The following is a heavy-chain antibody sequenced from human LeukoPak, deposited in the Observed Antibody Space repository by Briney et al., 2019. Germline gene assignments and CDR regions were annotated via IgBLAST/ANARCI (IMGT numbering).Heavy chain of an antibody. CDR2: ISGSGGST. Sequence: GSLRLSCAASGFTFSSYAMSWVRQAPGKGLEWVSAISGSGGSTYYADSVKGRFTISRDNSKNTLYLQMNSLRAEDTAVYYCAKALATYYYDSSGYYSIIYYFDYWGQGTLVTVSS. V-gene: IGHV3-23*01. D-gene: IGHD3-22*01. J-gene: IGHJ4*02. CDR3: AKALATYYYDSSGYYSIIYYFDY. CDR1: GFTFSSYA.